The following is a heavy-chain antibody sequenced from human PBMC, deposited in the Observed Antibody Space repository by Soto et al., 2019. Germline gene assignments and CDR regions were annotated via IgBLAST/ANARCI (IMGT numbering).Heavy chain of an antibody. Sequence: EVQLVESGGGLVQPGGSLRLSCAASGFTFSDHYMDWVRQAPGKGLEWVGRTRNKANSYTTEYAAYVKGRFTISRDESKNSLYLQMNSLKTDDTALYYCARVYSSASGIDHWGQGTLVTVSS. J-gene: IGHJ4*02. D-gene: IGHD6-6*01. CDR1: GFTFSDHY. V-gene: IGHV3-72*01. CDR3: ARVYSSASGIDH. CDR2: TRNKANSYTT.